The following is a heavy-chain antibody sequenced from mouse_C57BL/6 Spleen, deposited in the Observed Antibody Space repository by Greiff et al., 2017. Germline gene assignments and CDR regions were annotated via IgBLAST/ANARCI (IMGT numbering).Heavy chain of an antibody. CDR1: GYAFSSSW. CDR2: IYPGDGDT. D-gene: IGHD4-1*01. V-gene: IGHV1-82*01. J-gene: IGHJ2*01. CDR3: ARSGWDEDDD. Sequence: QVQLQQSGPELVKPGASVKISCKASGYAFSSSWMNWVKQRPGKGLEWIGRIYPGDGDTNYNGKFKGKATLTADKSSSTAYMQHSSLTSEDSAVYSCARSGWDEDDDCGQGTTLTVSS.